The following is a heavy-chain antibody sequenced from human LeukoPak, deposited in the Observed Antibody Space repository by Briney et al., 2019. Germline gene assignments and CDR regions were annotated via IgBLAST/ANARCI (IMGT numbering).Heavy chain of an antibody. V-gene: IGHV4-59*08. CDR3: ARLYYYDSSGYYYVLDP. Sequence: PSETLSLTCTVSGGSISSYYWSWIRQPPGKGLEWIGYIYYSGSTNYNPSLKSRVTISVGTSKNQFSLKLSSVTAADTAVYYCARLYYYDSSGYYYVLDPWGQGTLVTVSS. CDR2: IYYSGST. D-gene: IGHD3-22*01. J-gene: IGHJ5*02. CDR1: GGSISSYY.